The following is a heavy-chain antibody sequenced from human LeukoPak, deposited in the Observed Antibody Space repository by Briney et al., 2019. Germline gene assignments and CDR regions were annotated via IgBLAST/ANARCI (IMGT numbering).Heavy chain of an antibody. D-gene: IGHD6-19*01. CDR2: ISYDGRDK. J-gene: IGHJ4*02. CDR3: AKDVSTGWSFDS. Sequence: PGGSLRLSCAASGFTYNNYGMHWVRQAPGKGLEGVTFISYDGRDKSYADSVKGRFIISRDNSKKTLYVQMNSLTTDDTAVYYCAKDVSTGWSFDSWGQGTLVTVSS. CDR1: GFTYNNYG. V-gene: IGHV3-30*02.